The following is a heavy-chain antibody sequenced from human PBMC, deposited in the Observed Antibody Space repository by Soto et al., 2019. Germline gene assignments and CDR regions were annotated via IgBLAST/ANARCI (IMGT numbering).Heavy chain of an antibody. Sequence: GGSLRLSCAASGFTVSSSYAMSWVRQAPGKGLEWVSAISGSGGSTYYADSVKGRFTISRDNSKNTLYLQMNSLRAEDTAVYYCAKAPHLFMARGVIDYWGQGTLVTVSS. CDR1: GFTVSSSYA. CDR2: ISGSGGST. J-gene: IGHJ4*02. D-gene: IGHD3-10*01. V-gene: IGHV3-23*01. CDR3: AKAPHLFMARGVIDY.